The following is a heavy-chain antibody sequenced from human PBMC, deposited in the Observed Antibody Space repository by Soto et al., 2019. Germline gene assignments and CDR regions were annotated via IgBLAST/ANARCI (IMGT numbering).Heavy chain of an antibody. D-gene: IGHD6-13*01. CDR1: GFTFSSYS. CDR3: ARDHSSSWLYYYYGMDV. V-gene: IGHV3-21*01. CDR2: ISSSSSYI. J-gene: IGHJ6*02. Sequence: GGSRRLSCAASGFTFSSYSMNLVRQAPGKGLEWVSSISSSSSYIYYADSVKGRFTISRDNAKNSLYLQMNSLRAEDTAVYYCARDHSSSWLYYYYGMDVWGQGTTVTVSS.